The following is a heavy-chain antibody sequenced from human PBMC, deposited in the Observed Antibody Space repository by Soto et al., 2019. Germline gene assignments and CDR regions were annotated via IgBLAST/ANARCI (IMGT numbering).Heavy chain of an antibody. CDR2: IIPILGIA. V-gene: IGHV1-69*02. CDR1: GGTFSSYT. D-gene: IGHD4-17*01. CDR3: ARSYGDYASSAFDI. J-gene: IGHJ3*02. Sequence: SVKVSCKASGGTFSSYTISWVRQAPGQGLEWMGRIIPILGIANYAQKFQGRVTITADKSTSTAYMELSSLRSEDTAVYYCARSYGDYASSAFDIWGQGTMVTVSS.